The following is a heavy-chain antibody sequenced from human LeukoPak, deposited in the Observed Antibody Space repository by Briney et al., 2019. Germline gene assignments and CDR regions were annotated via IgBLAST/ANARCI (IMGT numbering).Heavy chain of an antibody. D-gene: IGHD6-19*01. V-gene: IGHV4-59*01. CDR3: ARASLWSSGWYDY. Sequence: ASETLSLTCTVSGGSISSYYSSWIRQPPGKGLEWIGYIYYSGSTNYNPSLKSRVTISVDTSKNQFSLKLSSVTAADTTVYYCARASLWSSGWYDYWGQGTLVTVSS. J-gene: IGHJ4*02. CDR2: IYYSGST. CDR1: GGSISSYY.